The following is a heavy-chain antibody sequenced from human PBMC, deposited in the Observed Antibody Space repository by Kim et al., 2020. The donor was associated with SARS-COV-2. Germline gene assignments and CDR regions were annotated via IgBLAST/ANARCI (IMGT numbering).Heavy chain of an antibody. CDR1: Y. CDR2: IYSGGNT. D-gene: IGHD3-22*01. J-gene: IGHJ1*01. V-gene: IGHV3-66*01. CDR3: ATVVFYYDAGYFKN. Sequence: YMGWVRQAPGKGLEWVSFIYSGGNTIYADSVKGRLIISRDHSKNTLYLQMNSLRAEDTAVYYCATVVFYYDAGYFKNWGQGTLVIVSS.